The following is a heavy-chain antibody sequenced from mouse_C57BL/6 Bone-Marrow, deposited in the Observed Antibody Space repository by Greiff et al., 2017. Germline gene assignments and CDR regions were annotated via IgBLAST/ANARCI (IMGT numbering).Heavy chain of an antibody. V-gene: IGHV1-75*01. CDR3: AREGFYYGSSC. J-gene: IGHJ2*01. CDR1: GYTFTDYY. D-gene: IGHD1-1*01. CDR2: IFPGSGST. Sequence: QVQLQQSGPELVKPGASVKISCKASGYTFTDYYINWVKQRPGQGLEWIGWIFPGSGSTYYNEKFKGKATLTVDKSSSTAYMLRSSLTSEDSAVYFCAREGFYYGSSCWGQGTTLTVSS.